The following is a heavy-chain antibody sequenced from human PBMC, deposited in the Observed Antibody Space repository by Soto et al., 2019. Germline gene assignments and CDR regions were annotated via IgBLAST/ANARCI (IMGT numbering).Heavy chain of an antibody. J-gene: IGHJ6*02. Sequence: SVKVSCKASGGTFSSYTISWVRQAPGQGLEWMGRIIPILGIANYAQKFQGRVTITADKSTSTAYMELSSLRSEDTAVYYCAREKANWNYDYYYGMDVWGQGTTVTVSS. V-gene: IGHV1-69*04. CDR3: AREKANWNYDYYYGMDV. CDR2: IIPILGIA. D-gene: IGHD1-1*01. CDR1: GGTFSSYT.